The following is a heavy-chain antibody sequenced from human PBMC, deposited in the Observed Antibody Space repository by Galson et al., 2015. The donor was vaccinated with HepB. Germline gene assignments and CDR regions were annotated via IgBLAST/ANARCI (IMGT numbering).Heavy chain of an antibody. D-gene: IGHD3-10*01. CDR1: GYTFTSYG. CDR3: ARDLKIWGYGSGSYYKH. V-gene: IGHV1-18*04. CDR2: ISAYNGNT. J-gene: IGHJ4*02. Sequence: SVKVSCKASGYTFTSYGISWVRQAPGQGLEWMGWISAYNGNTNYAQKLQGRVTMTTDTSTSTAYMELRSLRSDDTAVYYCARDLKIWGYGSGSYYKHWGQGTLVTVSS.